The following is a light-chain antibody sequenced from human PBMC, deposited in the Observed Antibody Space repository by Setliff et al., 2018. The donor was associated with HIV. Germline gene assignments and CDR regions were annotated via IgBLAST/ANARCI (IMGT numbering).Light chain of an antibody. V-gene: IGLV2-11*01. J-gene: IGLJ1*01. CDR2: DVS. Sequence: QSVLTQPRSVSGSPGQSVTISCTGTSSDVGGYNYVSWYHQHPGKASKLMISDVSKRPSGVPDRFSGSKSGNTASLTISGLQAEDEADYYCCSYAGNAYVFGAGTKVTVL. CDR3: CSYAGNAYV. CDR1: SSDVGGYNY.